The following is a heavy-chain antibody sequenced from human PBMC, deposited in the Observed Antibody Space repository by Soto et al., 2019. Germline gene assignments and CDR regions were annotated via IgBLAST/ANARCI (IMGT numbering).Heavy chain of an antibody. Sequence: QVQLQESGPGLVKPSQTLSLTCTVSGGSISSGGYYWSWIRQHPGKGLEWIGYIYYSGSTYYNPSLKSRVTISVDTSKNQFSLKLSSVTVADTAVYYCARADYRGRRVDYWGQGTLVTVSS. V-gene: IGHV4-31*03. CDR3: ARADYRGRRVDY. J-gene: IGHJ4*02. D-gene: IGHD3-10*01. CDR1: GGSISSGGYY. CDR2: IYYSGST.